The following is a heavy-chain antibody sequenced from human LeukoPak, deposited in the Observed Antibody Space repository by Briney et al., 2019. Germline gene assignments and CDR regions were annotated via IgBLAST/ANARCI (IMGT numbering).Heavy chain of an antibody. V-gene: IGHV5-51*01. CDR2: IYPGDFDT. CDR1: GYSFTSYW. CDR3: ARRAVTTGYFDY. D-gene: IGHD4-17*01. J-gene: IGHJ4*02. Sequence: GETLKISCKGSGYSFTSYWIAWVRQMPGKGLEWMGIIYPGDFDTRYSPSFQGQVTISADKSISTAYLQWSSLKASDTAVYYCARRAVTTGYFDYWGKGSLVTVSS.